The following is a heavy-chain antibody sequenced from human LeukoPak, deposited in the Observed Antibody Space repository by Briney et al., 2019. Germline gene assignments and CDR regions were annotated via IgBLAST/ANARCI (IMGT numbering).Heavy chain of an antibody. Sequence: GGSLRLSCAASGFTFSSYAMSWARQAPGKGLECISGFSGSGGSTYYADSVKGRFTISRDNSKNTLYLQMNSLRAEDTAVYYCAREGDYYDSSGLGDWGQGTLVTVSS. CDR2: FSGSGGST. D-gene: IGHD3-22*01. CDR3: AREGDYYDSSGLGD. J-gene: IGHJ4*02. V-gene: IGHV3-23*01. CDR1: GFTFSSYA.